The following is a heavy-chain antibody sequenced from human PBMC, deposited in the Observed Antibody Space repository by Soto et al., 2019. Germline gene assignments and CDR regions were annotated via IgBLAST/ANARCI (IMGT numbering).Heavy chain of an antibody. CDR3: TRVKESCSSTSCYKFFDF. CDR2: IIPMYGMP. Sequence: QVQLVQSGAEVKKPGSSVKVSCKASGGTFSSYAVSWVRQAPGQGLEWVGEIIPMYGMPNLAHRFQGRVTVTADESTSTVYMEVSSLRSDDTAIYYCTRVKESCSSTSCYKFFDFWGQGSLVTVSS. V-gene: IGHV1-69*01. D-gene: IGHD2-2*02. CDR1: GGTFSSYA. J-gene: IGHJ4*02.